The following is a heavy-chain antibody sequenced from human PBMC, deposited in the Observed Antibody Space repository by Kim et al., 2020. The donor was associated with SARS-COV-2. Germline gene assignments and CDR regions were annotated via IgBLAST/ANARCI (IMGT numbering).Heavy chain of an antibody. Sequence: TWYNPSLKSRLTISVDTSKNQFSLKVTSVTAAYTALYYCARQRIGSFGADYWGQGTLVTVSS. D-gene: IGHD5-18*01. V-gene: IGHV4-39*01. J-gene: IGHJ4*02. CDR3: ARQRIGSFGADY. CDR2: T.